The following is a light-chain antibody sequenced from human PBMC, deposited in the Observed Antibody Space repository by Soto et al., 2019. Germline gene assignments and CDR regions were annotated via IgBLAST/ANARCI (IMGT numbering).Light chain of an antibody. V-gene: IGLV2-14*03. J-gene: IGLJ1*01. Sequence: QSALSQPASVSGSPGQSITISCTGTSSDVGRYNYVSWYQHQPGKAPKLMIYDVIARPSGVSNRFSGSKSGNTASLTISGLQAEDEADYYCSSFTTSGIPYVFGTGTKLTVL. CDR3: SSFTTSGIPYV. CDR2: DVI. CDR1: SSDVGRYNY.